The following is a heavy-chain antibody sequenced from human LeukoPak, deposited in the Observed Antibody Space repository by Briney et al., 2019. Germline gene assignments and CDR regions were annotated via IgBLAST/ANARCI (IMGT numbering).Heavy chain of an antibody. Sequence: SETLSLTCTVSGGSVNSYYLSWIRQPAGKTLEWIGRIYDGGNTNYNPSLKSRVTMSVDTSKNQVSLKLKSVTAADTAVYYCARDSGTSGEVKFDPWGQGALVTVSS. V-gene: IGHV4-4*07. CDR2: IYDGGNT. CDR1: GGSVNSYY. J-gene: IGHJ5*02. D-gene: IGHD3-10*01. CDR3: ARDSGTSGEVKFDP.